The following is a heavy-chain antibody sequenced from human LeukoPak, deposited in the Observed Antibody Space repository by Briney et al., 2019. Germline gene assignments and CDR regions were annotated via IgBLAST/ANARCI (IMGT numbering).Heavy chain of an antibody. J-gene: IGHJ4*02. V-gene: IGHV3-53*01. D-gene: IGHD3-16*01. Sequence: GGSLRLSCAASGLTVSSNFMHWVRQAPGKGLEWVAGIHMDHRTFYADSVKGRFTISRDNSANTIYLQMNSLRAEDTAIFYCASHYGGGQGPPVTVSS. CDR3: ASHYG. CDR2: IHMDHRT. CDR1: GLTVSSNF.